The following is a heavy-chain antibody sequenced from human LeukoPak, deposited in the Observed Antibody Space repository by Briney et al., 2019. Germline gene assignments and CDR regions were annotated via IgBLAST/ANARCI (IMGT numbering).Heavy chain of an antibody. CDR1: GFTFTGHS. V-gene: IGHV3-30*04. CDR2: VAHDEKTI. Sequence: GGSLRLSCVASGFTFTGHSMHWVRQAPGKGLEWVAVVAHDEKTIFYADSLKGRFTVSRDNSKNTVYLQMNRLTDEDTAVYYCAREKQSGRTPFDYWGQGSLVTVSS. D-gene: IGHD2-15*01. CDR3: AREKQSGRTPFDY. J-gene: IGHJ4*02.